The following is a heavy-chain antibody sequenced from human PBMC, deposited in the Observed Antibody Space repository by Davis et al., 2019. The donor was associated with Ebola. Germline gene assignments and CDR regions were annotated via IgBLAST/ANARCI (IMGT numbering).Heavy chain of an antibody. V-gene: IGHV3-7*01. CDR2: INQDGSEE. D-gene: IGHD3-9*01. CDR1: GFTFTNYW. CDR3: ARDSPDILTGQHRYYFDY. J-gene: IGHJ4*02. Sequence: GESLKISCAASGFTFTNYWMIWVRQVPGKGLEWVANINQDGSEEYYMDSVKGRFTISRDNAKNSLFLQMNSLRAEDTAVYYCARDSPDILTGQHRYYFDYWGQGTLVTVSS.